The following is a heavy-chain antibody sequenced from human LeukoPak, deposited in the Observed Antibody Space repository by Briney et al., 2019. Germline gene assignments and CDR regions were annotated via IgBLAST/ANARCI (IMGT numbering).Heavy chain of an antibody. CDR2: ISTDGYTT. Sequence: GSLRLSCAASGLAFSAYKMHWVRQAPRKGLVWVSRISTDGYTTDYADFVQGRFTASRDNTKNTWSLEMNSLRAEDTAVYYCVVGGSPGYWGQGTLVTVSS. CDR3: VVGGSPGY. D-gene: IGHD2-15*01. J-gene: IGHJ4*02. V-gene: IGHV3-74*01. CDR1: GLAFSAYK.